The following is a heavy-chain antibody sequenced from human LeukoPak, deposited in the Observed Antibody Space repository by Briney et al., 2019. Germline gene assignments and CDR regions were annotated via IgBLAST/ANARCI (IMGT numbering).Heavy chain of an antibody. CDR3: ARCNYYYGMDV. CDR2: INHSGST. CDR1: GGSFSGYY. V-gene: IGHV4-34*01. Sequence: SETLSLTCAVYGGSFSGYYWSWIRQPPGKGLEWIGEINHSGSTNYSPSLKSRVTISVDTSKNQFSLKLSSVTAADTAVYYCARCNYYYGMDVWGQGTTVTVSS. J-gene: IGHJ6*02.